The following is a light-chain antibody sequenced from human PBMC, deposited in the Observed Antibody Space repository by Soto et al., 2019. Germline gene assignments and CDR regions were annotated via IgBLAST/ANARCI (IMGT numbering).Light chain of an antibody. J-gene: IGKJ1*01. CDR2: STS. Sequence: PGERATLSCRASQSVTSPFLAWYQQKPGQPPRLLIYSTSGRATSIPDRFSGTGSGTDFTLTISSLGPEDSAVYYCQQYASSPRTFGQGTKVEV. CDR1: QSVTSPF. CDR3: QQYASSPRT. V-gene: IGKV3-20*01.